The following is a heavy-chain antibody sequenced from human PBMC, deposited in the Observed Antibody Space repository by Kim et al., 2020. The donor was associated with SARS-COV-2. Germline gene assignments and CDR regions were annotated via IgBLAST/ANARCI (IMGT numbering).Heavy chain of an antibody. Sequence: SETLSLTCTVSGGSISSGGYYWSWIRQHPGKGLEWIGYIYYSGSTYYNPSLKSRVTISVDTSKNQFSLKLSSVTAADTAVYYCARDSGRQYCSGGSCRYGMDVWGQGTTVTVSS. CDR2: IYYSGST. D-gene: IGHD2-15*01. J-gene: IGHJ6*02. V-gene: IGHV4-31*03. CDR1: GGSISSGGYY. CDR3: ARDSGRQYCSGGSCRYGMDV.